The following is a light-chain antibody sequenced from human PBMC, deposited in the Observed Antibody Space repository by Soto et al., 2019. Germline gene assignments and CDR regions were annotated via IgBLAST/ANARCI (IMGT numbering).Light chain of an antibody. CDR3: ATWDDSLSGHVV. J-gene: IGLJ2*01. Sequence: QPVLTQPPSASGTPGQRVTISCSGSSSNIGGNYVYWYQQLPGTAPKLLIYGTNQRPSGVPDRFSGSKSGTSASLAISGLRSEDEADYYCATWDDSLSGHVVFGAGTKVTVL. V-gene: IGLV1-47*01. CDR1: SSNIGGNY. CDR2: GTN.